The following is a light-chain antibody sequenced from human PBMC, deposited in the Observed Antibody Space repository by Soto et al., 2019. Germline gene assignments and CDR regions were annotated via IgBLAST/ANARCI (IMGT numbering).Light chain of an antibody. V-gene: IGLV2-8*01. CDR2: EVS. J-gene: IGLJ2*01. CDR1: SSDVGGYNF. Sequence: QSVLTQPPSASGSPGQSVTISCTGTSSDVGGYNFVSWYQQHPGKAPKVLIYEVSQRPSGVPDRFSGSKSGNTASLTVSGLQAEDEADYYCSSYAGSDNAVVFGGWTKLTVL. CDR3: SSYAGSDNAVV.